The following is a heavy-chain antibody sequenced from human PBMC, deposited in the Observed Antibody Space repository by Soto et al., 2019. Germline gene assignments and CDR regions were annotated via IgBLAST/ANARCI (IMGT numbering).Heavy chain of an antibody. CDR2: TSYDGSNQ. CDR1: GFTFSSYG. J-gene: IGHJ6*02. V-gene: IGHV3-30*18. Sequence: GGSLRLSCAASGFTFSSYGMHWVRQAPGEGLEWVAVTSYDGSNQYYADSVKGRFTISRDNSKNALYLQMNSLRDEDTAVYYCAKGEPAGTSHHYYYYYGMDVWGQGTTVTVSS. D-gene: IGHD6-13*01. CDR3: AKGEPAGTSHHYYYYYGMDV.